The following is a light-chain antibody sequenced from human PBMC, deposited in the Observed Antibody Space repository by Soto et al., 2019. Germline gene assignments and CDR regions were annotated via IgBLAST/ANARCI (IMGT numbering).Light chain of an antibody. V-gene: IGKV3-15*01. CDR2: GAS. CDR1: QSIASN. CDR3: QQYNNCPPWT. Sequence: IVMTQSPATLSVSPGERATLSCRASQSIASNLAWYQQKPGQAPRLLIYGASTRATGIPARFSGSGSGTKFTLIISSLQSEDFAVYYCQQYNNCPPWTFGQGTKVEIK. J-gene: IGKJ1*01.